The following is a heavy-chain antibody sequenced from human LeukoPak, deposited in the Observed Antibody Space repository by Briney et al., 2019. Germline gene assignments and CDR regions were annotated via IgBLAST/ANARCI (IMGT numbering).Heavy chain of an antibody. CDR2: INHSGST. CDR3: ARGGGNDYGDLRDY. D-gene: IGHD4-17*01. J-gene: IGHJ4*02. V-gene: IGHV4-34*01. Sequence: PSETLSLTCAVYGGSFSGYYWSWIRQPPGKGLEWIGEINHSGSTNYNPSLKSRVTISVDTSKNQFSLKLSSVTAADTAVYYCARGGGNDYGDLRDYWGQGTLVTVSS. CDR1: GGSFSGYY.